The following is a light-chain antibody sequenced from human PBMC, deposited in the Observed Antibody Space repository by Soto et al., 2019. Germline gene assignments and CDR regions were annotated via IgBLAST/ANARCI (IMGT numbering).Light chain of an antibody. V-gene: IGLV5-37*01. CDR2: YYSDSDK. J-gene: IGLJ2*01. CDR3: MIWPSNAVV. Sequence: QLVLAQPPSSSASPGESARLTCTLPSDINVGSYNIYWYQQKPGSPPRYLLYYYSDSDKGQGSGVPSRFSGSKDASANTGILFISGLQSEDEADYYCMIWPSNAVVFGGGTKVTVL. CDR1: SDINVGSYN.